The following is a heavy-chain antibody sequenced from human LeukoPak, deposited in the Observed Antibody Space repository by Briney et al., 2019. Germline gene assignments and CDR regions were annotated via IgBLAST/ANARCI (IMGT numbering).Heavy chain of an antibody. CDR1: GFTFSSYS. V-gene: IGHV3-21*01. D-gene: IGHD5-18*01. CDR3: ANLIQLWSDAFDI. CDR2: ISSSSSYI. Sequence: GGSLRLSCAASGFTFSSYSMNWVRQAPGKGLEWVSSISSSSSYIYYADSVKGRFTISRDDAKNSLYLQMNSLRAEDTAVYYCANLIQLWSDAFDIWGQGTMVTVSS. J-gene: IGHJ3*02.